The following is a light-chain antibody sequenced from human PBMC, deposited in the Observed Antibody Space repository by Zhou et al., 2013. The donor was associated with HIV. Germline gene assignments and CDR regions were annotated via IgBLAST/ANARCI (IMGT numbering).Light chain of an antibody. J-gene: IGKJ2*01. CDR3: QQYNSSPYT. V-gene: IGKV3-20*01. CDR2: GAS. CDR1: LSVSSSY. Sequence: EIVLTQSPGTLSLSPGERATLSCRASLSVSSSYLAWYQQKPGQAPRLLIHGASNRASGIPGRFSGSGSGTDFTLTISRLEPEDFAVYYCQQYNSSPYTFGQGTKLEIK.